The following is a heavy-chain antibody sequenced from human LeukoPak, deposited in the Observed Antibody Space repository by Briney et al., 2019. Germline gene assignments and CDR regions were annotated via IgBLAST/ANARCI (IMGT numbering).Heavy chain of an antibody. CDR3: ARGGRTDSVISPYGMHV. CDR1: GFSVSRNY. V-gene: IGHV3-66*01. Sequence: PGGSLRLSCAASGFSVSRNYLSWVRQAPGKGLEWVSVIYSGATTDYARSVKGRFPISTDSSKNTFYLPMSSLRDEDTSVYYCARGGRTDSVISPYGMHVWGQGATVTVSS. J-gene: IGHJ6*02. D-gene: IGHD2-21*01. CDR2: IYSGATT.